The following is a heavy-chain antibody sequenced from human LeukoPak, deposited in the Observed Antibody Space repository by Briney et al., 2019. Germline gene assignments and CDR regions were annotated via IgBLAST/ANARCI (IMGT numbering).Heavy chain of an antibody. Sequence: PSETLSLTCTVSGGSISSYYWSWIRQPAGKGLEWIGRIYTSGSTSYNPSLKSRVTMSVDTSKNQFSLKLSSVTAADTAVYYCARANSSSWFDYYYYYMDVWGKGTTVTVSS. CDR2: IYTSGST. CDR3: ARANSSSWFDYYYYYMDV. D-gene: IGHD6-13*01. CDR1: GGSISSYY. J-gene: IGHJ6*03. V-gene: IGHV4-4*07.